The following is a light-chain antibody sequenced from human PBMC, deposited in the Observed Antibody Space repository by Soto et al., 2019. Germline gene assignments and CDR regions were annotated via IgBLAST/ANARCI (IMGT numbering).Light chain of an antibody. Sequence: QSVLTQPPSASGSPGQSVTISCTGTSSDVGGYNYVSWYQQHPVKAPKLMIYEVSKRPSGVPDRFSGSKSGNTASLTVSGLQAEDEADYYCSSYAGSNVVFGGGTQLTVL. CDR3: SSYAGSNVV. J-gene: IGLJ2*01. V-gene: IGLV2-8*01. CDR1: SSDVGGYNY. CDR2: EVS.